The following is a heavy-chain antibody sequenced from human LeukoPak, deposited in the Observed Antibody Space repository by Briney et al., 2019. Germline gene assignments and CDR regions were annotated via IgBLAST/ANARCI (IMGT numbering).Heavy chain of an antibody. CDR2: INPYNGKT. V-gene: IGHV1-18*01. D-gene: IGHD3-10*01. Sequence: ASVKVSCKTSGYTFTTYGISWVRQAPGQGLEWIGWINPYNGKTSYAQKNQGRVTMTTDTSTSTAYMELRSLRPDDTAVYYCVRELFGRFEYWGQGTLITASS. CDR1: GYTFTTYG. CDR3: VRELFGRFEY. J-gene: IGHJ4*02.